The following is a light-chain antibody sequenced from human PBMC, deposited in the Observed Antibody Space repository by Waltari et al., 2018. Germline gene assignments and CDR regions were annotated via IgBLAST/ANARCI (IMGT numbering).Light chain of an antibody. V-gene: IGKV3-15*01. CDR3: QQYDNWPPIT. CDR1: QSVSSS. Sequence: EIVMTQSPVTLSVSPGERATLSCRASQSVSSSLSWYQQKPGQAPRILIYGASTRATGIPARFSGSGSGTEFTITISSLQSEDLAIYYCQQYDNWPPITFGQGTRLEIK. J-gene: IGKJ5*01. CDR2: GAS.